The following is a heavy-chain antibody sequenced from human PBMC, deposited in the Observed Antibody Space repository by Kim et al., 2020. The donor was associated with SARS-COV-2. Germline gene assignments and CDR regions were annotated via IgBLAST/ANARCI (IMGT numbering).Heavy chain of an antibody. D-gene: IGHD6-13*01. CDR3: ARPYSSSWLGV. CDR1: GGSISSSSYY. Sequence: SETLSLTCTVSGGSISSSSYYWGWIRQPPGKGLEWIGSIYYSGSTYYNPSLKSRVTISVDTSKNQFSLKLSSVTAADTAVYYCARPYSSSWLGVWGQGTLVTVSS. J-gene: IGHJ4*02. V-gene: IGHV4-39*01. CDR2: IYYSGST.